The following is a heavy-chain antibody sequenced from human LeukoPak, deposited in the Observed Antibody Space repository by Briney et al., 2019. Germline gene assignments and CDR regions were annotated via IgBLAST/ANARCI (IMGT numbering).Heavy chain of an antibody. CDR1: GGSISSGGYF. V-gene: IGHV4-39*01. Sequence: SETLSLTCSVSGGSISSGGYFWTWIRQHPGKGLEWIRHIYYSGSTYYNPSLKSRVTISVDTSKNQFSLKLNSVTATDTAVYYCARHYGPWGQGTLVTVSS. CDR2: IYYSGST. D-gene: IGHD3-10*01. J-gene: IGHJ4*02. CDR3: ARHYGP.